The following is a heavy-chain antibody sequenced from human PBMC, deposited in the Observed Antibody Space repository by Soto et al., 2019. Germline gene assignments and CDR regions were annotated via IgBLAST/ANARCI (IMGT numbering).Heavy chain of an antibody. J-gene: IGHJ4*02. CDR2: ISGSGGST. V-gene: IGHV3-23*01. Sequence: PGGSLRLSCAASGFTFSSYAMSWVRQAPGKGLEWVSAISGSGGSTYYADSVKGRFTISRDNSKNTLYLQMNSLRAEDTAVYYCAKDGVSHDSSGYYTAYWGQGTLVTVYS. CDR1: GFTFSSYA. D-gene: IGHD3-22*01. CDR3: AKDGVSHDSSGYYTAY.